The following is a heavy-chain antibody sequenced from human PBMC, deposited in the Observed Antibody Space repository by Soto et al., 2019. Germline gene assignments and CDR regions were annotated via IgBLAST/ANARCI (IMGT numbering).Heavy chain of an antibody. V-gene: IGHV3-23*01. D-gene: IGHD2-8*02. CDR1: GFAFSSYA. CDR3: AKGSRGYCAGGGCPPEAYFDY. Sequence: GALRLSCAASGFAFSSYAMSWVRRAPGKGLEWVSTISGSGGDTYYADSVEGRFIISRDNSKNTLYLQMNSLRAEDTAVYFCAKGSRGYCAGGGCPPEAYFDYWGQGTLVTVSS. J-gene: IGHJ4*02. CDR2: ISGSGGDT.